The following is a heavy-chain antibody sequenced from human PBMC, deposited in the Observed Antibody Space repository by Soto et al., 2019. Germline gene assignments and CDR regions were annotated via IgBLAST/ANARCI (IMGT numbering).Heavy chain of an antibody. V-gene: IGHV4-38-2*02. J-gene: IGHJ4*02. CDR1: GYSISSGYY. CDR3: ARDSRYSYGAGREYYFDY. D-gene: IGHD5-18*01. Sequence: SETLSLTCAVPGYSISSGYYWGWIRQPPGKGLEWIGSIYHSGSTYYNPSLKSRVTISVDTSKNQFSLKLSSVTAADTAVYYCARDSRYSYGAGREYYFDYWGQGTLVTVSS. CDR2: IYHSGST.